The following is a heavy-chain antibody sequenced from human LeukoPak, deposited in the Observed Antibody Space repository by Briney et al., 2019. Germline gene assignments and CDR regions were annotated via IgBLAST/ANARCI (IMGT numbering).Heavy chain of an antibody. CDR2: IKGAGSEN. CDR3: ARGRGLQVAFDI. Sequence: GGSLRLFCGASGFTFSNYWMRWVRQAPGKGREVVAMIKGAGSENYYGAAVKGRFTISRDNAKNSMQLQVKSLGAEDTGVYYCARGRGLQVAFDIWGQGTMVTVSS. V-gene: IGHV3-7*01. D-gene: IGHD4-11*01. J-gene: IGHJ3*02. CDR1: GFTFSNYW.